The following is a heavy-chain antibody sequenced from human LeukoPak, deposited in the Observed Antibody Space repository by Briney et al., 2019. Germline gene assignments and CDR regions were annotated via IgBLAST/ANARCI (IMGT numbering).Heavy chain of an antibody. Sequence: GASVKVSCKASGYTFTSYAISWVREAPGQGLEWMGWISTYNGNTNYAQKLQDRVTMTTDTSTSRAYMELRSLRSDDTAVYYCARTGYSSAEKPTFDYWGQGTQVTVSS. CDR3: ARTGYSSAEKPTFDY. D-gene: IGHD6-25*01. CDR1: GYTFTSYA. V-gene: IGHV1-18*01. J-gene: IGHJ4*02. CDR2: ISTYNGNT.